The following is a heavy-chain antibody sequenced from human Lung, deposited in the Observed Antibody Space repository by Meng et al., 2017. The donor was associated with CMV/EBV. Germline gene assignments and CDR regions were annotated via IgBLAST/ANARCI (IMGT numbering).Heavy chain of an antibody. CDR3: AKSSERSGYYFGDSFDY. V-gene: IGHV3-9*03. Sequence: SXKISXQSSGFPFDEYAMHWVRQVPGKGLEWVSAISWTGRYTGYADSVQGRFTISRDNAKNSLYLQMNSLRLEDMALYYCAKSSERSGYYFGDSFDYWGQETLVTVSS. D-gene: IGHD3-3*01. CDR1: GFPFDEYA. J-gene: IGHJ4*02. CDR2: ISWTGRYT.